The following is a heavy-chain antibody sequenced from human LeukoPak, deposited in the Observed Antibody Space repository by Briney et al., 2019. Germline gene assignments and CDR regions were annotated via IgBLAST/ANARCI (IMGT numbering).Heavy chain of an antibody. J-gene: IGHJ5*02. Sequence: ASVKVSCKASGGTFSSYAISWVRQAPGQGLEWMGGIIPIFGTANYAQKFQGRVTITADESTSTAFMELSSLRSEDTAVYYCARDQRKELVPIGFDPWGQGTLVTVSS. D-gene: IGHD6-13*01. V-gene: IGHV1-69*01. CDR3: ARDQRKELVPIGFDP. CDR1: GGTFSSYA. CDR2: IIPIFGTA.